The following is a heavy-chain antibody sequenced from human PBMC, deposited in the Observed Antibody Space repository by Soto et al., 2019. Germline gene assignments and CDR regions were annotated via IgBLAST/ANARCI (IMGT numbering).Heavy chain of an antibody. Sequence: QITLKESGPTLVKPTQTLTLTCTFSGFSLSTSGVGVCWIRQPPGKALEWVALIYLDDDKRYSPSLKRRLSITKATSKNQVVLTMTNVDPVDTATYYCAHIRSSSSTYYFDYGGQGTLVTVSS. D-gene: IGHD6-13*01. CDR1: GFSLSTSGVG. V-gene: IGHV2-5*02. CDR2: IYLDDDK. CDR3: AHIRSSSSTYYFDY. J-gene: IGHJ4*02.